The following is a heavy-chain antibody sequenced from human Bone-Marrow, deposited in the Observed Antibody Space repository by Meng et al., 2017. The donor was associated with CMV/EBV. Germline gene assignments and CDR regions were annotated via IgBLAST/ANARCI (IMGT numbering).Heavy chain of an antibody. CDR3: AREGELDAFDI. V-gene: IGHV3-7*01. D-gene: IGHD1-26*01. J-gene: IGHJ3*02. Sequence: GESLKISCAASGFTFSSYWMSWVRQAPGKGLEWVANIKQDGSEKYYVDSVKGRFTISRDNAKNSLYLQMNSLRAEDTAVYYCAREGELDAFDIWGQGTMVTVSS. CDR1: GFTFSSYW. CDR2: IKQDGSEK.